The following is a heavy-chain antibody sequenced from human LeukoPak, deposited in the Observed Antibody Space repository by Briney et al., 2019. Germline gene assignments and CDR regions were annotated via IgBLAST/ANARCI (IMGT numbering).Heavy chain of an antibody. J-gene: IGHJ3*02. CDR1: GFTFSNYW. CDR2: ISGSGGST. V-gene: IGHV3-23*01. D-gene: IGHD1-26*01. Sequence: TGGSLRLSCAASGFTFSNYWMNWVRQAPGKGLEWVSAISGSGGSTYYADSVKGRFTISRDNSKNTLYLQMNSLRAEDTAVYYCATQRGLIWELSPGAFDIWGQGTMVTVSS. CDR3: ATQRGLIWELSPGAFDI.